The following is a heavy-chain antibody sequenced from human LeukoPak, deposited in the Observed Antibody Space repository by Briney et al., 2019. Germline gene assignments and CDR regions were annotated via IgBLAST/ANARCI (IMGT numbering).Heavy chain of an antibody. Sequence: PSETLSLTCTFSDGSISSRGYYWNWIRQRPGKGLEWIGHIYYSGNTHYNPTLQSRLSISVDTSNNQFSLKVTSLTVADTAVYYCARGGRAFDIWGQGTMVIVSS. V-gene: IGHV4-31*03. CDR3: ARGGRAFDI. CDR2: IYYSGNT. J-gene: IGHJ3*02. CDR1: DGSISSRGYY.